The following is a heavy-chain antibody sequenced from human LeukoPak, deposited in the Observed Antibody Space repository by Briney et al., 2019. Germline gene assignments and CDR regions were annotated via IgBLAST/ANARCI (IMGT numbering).Heavy chain of an antibody. CDR2: AYYRSKWYN. J-gene: IGHJ4*02. V-gene: IGHV6-1*01. Sequence: SQALSLTCAISGDSVSKNRATWKWIRQSPSRGLEWLGRAYYRSKWYNDYAVSVKSRITINPDTSRNQFSLQLNSVTPEDTAVYYCSRDKGDIDFDYWGQGTLVIVSS. CDR3: SRDKGDIDFDY. CDR1: GDSVSKNRAT.